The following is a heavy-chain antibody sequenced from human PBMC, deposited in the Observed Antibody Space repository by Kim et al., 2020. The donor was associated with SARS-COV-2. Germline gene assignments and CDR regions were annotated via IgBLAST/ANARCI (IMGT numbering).Heavy chain of an antibody. D-gene: IGHD6-13*01. CDR3: ARGGGYSSSWSFDY. Sequence: PGSVKGRFTISREKAKNSLYLQMNSRRAGDTAVYYCARGGGYSSSWSFDYWGQGTLVTVSS. V-gene: IGHV3-13*01. J-gene: IGHJ4*02.